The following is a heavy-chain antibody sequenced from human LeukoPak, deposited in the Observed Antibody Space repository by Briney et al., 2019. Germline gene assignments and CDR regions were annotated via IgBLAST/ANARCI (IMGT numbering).Heavy chain of an antibody. Sequence: PSQTLSLTCTVSGGSISSGGYYWSWIRQHPGKGLEWIGYIYYSGSTYYNPSLKSRVTISVDTSKNQFSLKLSSVTAADTAVYYCARGGDYGDLRYFDYWGQGTLVTVSS. CDR3: ARGGDYGDLRYFDY. J-gene: IGHJ4*02. CDR1: GGSISSGGYY. D-gene: IGHD4-17*01. V-gene: IGHV4-31*03. CDR2: IYYSGST.